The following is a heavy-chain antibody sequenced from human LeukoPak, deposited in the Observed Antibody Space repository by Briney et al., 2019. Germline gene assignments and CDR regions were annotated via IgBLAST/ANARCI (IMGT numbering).Heavy chain of an antibody. D-gene: IGHD1-7*01. CDR1: GFTFDDYA. J-gene: IGHJ3*02. CDR2: ISWDSGHN. CDR3: IKDLRLDLHLDTFEI. V-gene: IGHV3-9*01. Sequence: GGSLRLSCAASGFTFDDYAMHWVRQAPGKGLEWVSSISWDSGHNVHADAVQGRFTISRDNAKNSLYLQMNNLRPEDTALYYCIKDLRLDLHLDTFEIWGQGTMVTVSS.